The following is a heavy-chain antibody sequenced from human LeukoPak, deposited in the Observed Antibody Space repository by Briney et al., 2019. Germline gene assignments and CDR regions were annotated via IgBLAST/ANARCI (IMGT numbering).Heavy chain of an antibody. D-gene: IGHD3-22*01. V-gene: IGHV1-18*01. CDR2: ISAYNSNT. J-gene: IGHJ4*02. Sequence: ASVKVSCKASGYTFTSYGISWVRQAPGQGLEWMGWISAYNSNTNYAQKLQGRVTMTTDTSTSTAYMELRSLRSDDTAVYYCARESRDYYDSSGYYYFDYWGQGTLVTVSS. CDR3: ARESRDYYDSSGYYYFDY. CDR1: GYTFTSYG.